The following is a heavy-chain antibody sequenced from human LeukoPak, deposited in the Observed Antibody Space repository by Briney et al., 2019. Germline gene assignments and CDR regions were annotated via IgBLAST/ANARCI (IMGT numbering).Heavy chain of an antibody. J-gene: IGHJ4*02. CDR2: TYYRSKWYN. V-gene: IGHV6-1*01. Sequence: SQTPSLTCAISGDSVSSNSAAWNWIRQSPSRGLEWLGRTYYRSKWYNDYAVSVKSRITINPDTSKNQFSLQLNSVTPEDTAVYYCARDKYYYDSSGYYPFDYWGQGTLVTVSS. D-gene: IGHD3-22*01. CDR3: ARDKYYYDSSGYYPFDY. CDR1: GDSVSSNSAA.